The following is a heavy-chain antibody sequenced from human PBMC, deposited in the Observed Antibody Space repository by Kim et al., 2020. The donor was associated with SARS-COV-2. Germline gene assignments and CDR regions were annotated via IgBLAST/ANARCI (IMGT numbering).Heavy chain of an antibody. CDR3: AKNVHDTSVTFLWYFDL. J-gene: IGHJ2*01. D-gene: IGHD2-2*01. V-gene: IGHV3-23*01. CDR1: RFTFGSSA. Sequence: GGSLRLSCVGSRFTFGSSAMTWVRQAPGKGLEWVSTIFGSGHGTYYPDSVRGRFIVSRDNFKNTLYLQMDNLRVDDTAIYFCAKNVHDTSVTFLWYFDLWGRGTSVTVSS. CDR2: IFGSGHGT.